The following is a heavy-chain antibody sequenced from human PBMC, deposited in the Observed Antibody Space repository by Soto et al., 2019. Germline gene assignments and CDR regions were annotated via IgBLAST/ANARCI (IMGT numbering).Heavy chain of an antibody. J-gene: IGHJ5*02. CDR3: APVVPGRSDGIKDFHWFDP. Sequence: SETLSLTCTVSGGSINRYYWSWIRQAPGKGLEWIGYIYYNGSTNYNPSLKRRVTISGDTSKTSFSLKLSSESDVDTAVYYCAPVVPGRSDGIKDFHWFDPRGQETL. D-gene: IGHD2-15*01. V-gene: IGHV4-59*01. CDR1: GGSINRYY. CDR2: IYYNGST.